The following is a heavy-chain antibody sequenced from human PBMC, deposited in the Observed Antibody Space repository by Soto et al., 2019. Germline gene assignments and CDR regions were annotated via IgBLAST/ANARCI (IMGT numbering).Heavy chain of an antibody. J-gene: IGHJ4*02. CDR2: IWYDGSNI. D-gene: IGHD5-18*01. Sequence: GGSLRLSCAASGFTFSSYGMHWVRQAPGKGLEWVAVIWYDGSNIYYGDSVRGRFTISRDNSKNTLYLQMDGLRGEDMAVYYCAKGGYNYGFLFDCWGQGTLVTVSS. V-gene: IGHV3-33*06. CDR1: GFTFSSYG. CDR3: AKGGYNYGFLFDC.